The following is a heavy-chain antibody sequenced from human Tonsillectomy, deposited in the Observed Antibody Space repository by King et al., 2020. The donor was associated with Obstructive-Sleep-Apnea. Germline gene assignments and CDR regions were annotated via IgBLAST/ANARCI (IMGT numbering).Heavy chain of an antibody. J-gene: IGHJ4*02. CDR1: GFTFGDYG. Sequence: VQLVESGGGLVPPGRSLRLSCTASGFTFGDYGMSWFRQAPGKGLEWVSFIRNKAQGGTTEYAAPVKGRFTISRDDSKSIAYVQMNSLKIEDTAVYYCIRGAMGTTYDYWGQGTLVTVSS. V-gene: IGHV3-49*03. CDR3: IRGAMGTTYDY. CDR2: IRNKAQGGTT. D-gene: IGHD2/OR15-2a*01.